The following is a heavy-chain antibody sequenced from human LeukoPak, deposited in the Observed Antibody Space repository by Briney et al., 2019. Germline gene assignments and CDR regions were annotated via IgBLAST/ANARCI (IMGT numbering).Heavy chain of an antibody. D-gene: IGHD3-22*01. Sequence: RASVKVSCKASGYTFTGYYMHWVRQAPGQGLEWMGWINPSGGSTSYAQKFQGRVTMTRDMSTSTVYMELSSLRSEDTAVYYCARGRQWRTMIVVVITSLDYWGQGTLVTVSS. CDR2: INPSGGST. V-gene: IGHV1-46*01. J-gene: IGHJ4*02. CDR3: ARGRQWRTMIVVVITSLDY. CDR1: GYTFTGYY.